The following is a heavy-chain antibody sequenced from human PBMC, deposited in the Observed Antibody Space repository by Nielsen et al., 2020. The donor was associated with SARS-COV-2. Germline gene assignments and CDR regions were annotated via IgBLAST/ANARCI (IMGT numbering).Heavy chain of an antibody. CDR1: GFSVSSDY. CDR3: AGALLELPDY. J-gene: IGHJ4*02. V-gene: IGHV3-23*01. CDR2: ISGSGGST. D-gene: IGHD1-7*01. Sequence: GESLKISCAASGFSVSSDYMNWVRQAPGKGLEWVSAISGSGGSTYYADSVKGRFTISRDNSKNTLYLQMNSLRAEDTAVYYCAGALLELPDYWGQGTLVTVSS.